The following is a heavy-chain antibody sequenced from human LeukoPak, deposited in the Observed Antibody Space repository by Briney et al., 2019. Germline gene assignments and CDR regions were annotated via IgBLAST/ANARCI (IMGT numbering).Heavy chain of an antibody. D-gene: IGHD2-2*01. CDR3: ARSYCSSTSCYFSRYYYYYYGMDV. J-gene: IGHJ6*02. V-gene: IGHV1-18*01. CDR1: GYTFTSYG. Sequence: GASVKVSCKASGYTFTSYGISWVRQAPGQGLEWMGWISAYNGNTNYAQKLQGRVTMTTDTSTSTAYMELRSLRSDDTAVYYCARSYCSSTSCYFSRYYYYYYGMDVWGQGTTVTVS. CDR2: ISAYNGNT.